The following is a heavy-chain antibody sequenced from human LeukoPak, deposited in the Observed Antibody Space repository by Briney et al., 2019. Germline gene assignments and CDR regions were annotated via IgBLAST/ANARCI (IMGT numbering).Heavy chain of an antibody. Sequence: GGSLILSCAASGFTFIAYAMTWVRQAPGKGLEWVSGISGSGDSTYYADSVKCRCTISRDNSKNTLYLQMSSLRAEDTAVYYCAKGWHRSSGGDFDHWGQGTLVTVSS. CDR1: GFTFIAYA. J-gene: IGHJ4*02. D-gene: IGHD6-25*01. CDR2: ISGSGDST. V-gene: IGHV3-23*01. CDR3: AKGWHRSSGGDFDH.